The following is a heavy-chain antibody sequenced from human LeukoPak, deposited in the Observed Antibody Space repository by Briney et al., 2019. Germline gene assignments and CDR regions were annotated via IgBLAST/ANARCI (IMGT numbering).Heavy chain of an antibody. CDR1: GGSISSSSYY. CDR3: ARVVEQAGYSYGDDAFDI. D-gene: IGHD5-18*01. CDR2: IYYSGST. J-gene: IGHJ3*02. Sequence: SETLSLTCTVSGGSISSSSYYWGWIRQPPGKGLEWIGSIYYSGSTYYNPSLKSRVTISVDTSKNQFSLKLSSVTAADTAVYYCARVVEQAGYSYGDDAFDIWGQGTMVTVSS. V-gene: IGHV4-39*01.